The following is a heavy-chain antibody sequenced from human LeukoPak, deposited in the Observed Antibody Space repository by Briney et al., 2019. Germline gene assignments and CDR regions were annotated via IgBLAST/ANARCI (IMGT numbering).Heavy chain of an antibody. J-gene: IGHJ6*03. CDR2: TYPGDSDS. CDR1: GYSFTSYW. CDR3: ARHFISHGDYDRVYFYYMDV. D-gene: IGHD4-17*01. Sequence: GESLKISCKGSGYSFTSYWIGWGREMPGKGLEWLGITYPGDSDSRYSPSFQGQVTISADKSISTAYPQWSSLKALDSAMYYCARHFISHGDYDRVYFYYMDVWGKGTTVTVSS. V-gene: IGHV5-51*01.